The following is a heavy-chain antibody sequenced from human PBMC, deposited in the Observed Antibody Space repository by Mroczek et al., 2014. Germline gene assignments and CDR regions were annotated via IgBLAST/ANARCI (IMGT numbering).Heavy chain of an antibody. CDR3: ALWVRGWGFDY. Sequence: QVQLQQWGPGLVKPSETLSLTCTVSGGSISSYYWSWIRQPPGKGLEWIGYIYYSGSTNYNPSLKSRVTISVDTSKNQFSLKLSSVTAADTAVYYCALWVRGWGFDYWGQGTLVTVSS. D-gene: IGHD6-19*01. CDR1: GGSISSYY. CDR2: IYYSGST. J-gene: IGHJ4*02. V-gene: IGHV4-59*01.